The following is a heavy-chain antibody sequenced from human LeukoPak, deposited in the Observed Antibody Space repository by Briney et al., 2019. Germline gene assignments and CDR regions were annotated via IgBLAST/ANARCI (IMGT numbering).Heavy chain of an antibody. Sequence: PSETLSLTCTVSGGSISVYYWNWIRQPAGKGLEWIGRISNSGATSYNPSLESRVTMSVDTSSHQFFLRVTSVTAADTAVYYCARVLRYCSGGNCYSGGLGYMDVWGKGTTVTISS. J-gene: IGHJ6*03. V-gene: IGHV4-4*07. D-gene: IGHD2-15*01. CDR2: ISNSGAT. CDR1: GGSISVYY. CDR3: ARVLRYCSGGNCYSGGLGYMDV.